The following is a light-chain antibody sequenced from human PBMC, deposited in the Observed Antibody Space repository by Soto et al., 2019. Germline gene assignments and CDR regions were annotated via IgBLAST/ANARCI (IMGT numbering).Light chain of an antibody. Sequence: QSALTQPASVSGSPGQSITVSCTGSSSDSGDDKYVSWYQQQPGKGPNLLIYGVNSRPSGISNRFSGSKSGNTASLTISGLQADDEAEYFCSSYTAGRTFVFGGGTKLTVL. V-gene: IGLV2-14*01. CDR3: SSYTAGRTFV. CDR2: GVN. J-gene: IGLJ2*01. CDR1: SSDSGDDKY.